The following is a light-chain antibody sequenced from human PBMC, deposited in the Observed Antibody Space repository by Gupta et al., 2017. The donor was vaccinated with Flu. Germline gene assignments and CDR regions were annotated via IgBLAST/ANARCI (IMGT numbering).Light chain of an antibody. CDR3: QSSDSSLNSAV. CDR2: DNN. V-gene: IGLV1-40*01. Sequence: VTISCTGSSSNIGARYDVHWYQQLPGTDPKLVLYDNNSRPSGVPDRFSGSKSGTSASLAITGLQPEDEADDYCQSSDSSLNSAVFGGGTKLTVL. CDR1: SSNIGARYD. J-gene: IGLJ3*02.